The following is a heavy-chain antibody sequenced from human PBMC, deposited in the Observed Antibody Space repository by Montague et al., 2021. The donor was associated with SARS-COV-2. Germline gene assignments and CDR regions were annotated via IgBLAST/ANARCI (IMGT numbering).Heavy chain of an antibody. CDR3: ARIFCGGDCDGSGVFDI. V-gene: IGHV4-31*03. CDR1: GYSIDSGGYF. D-gene: IGHD2-21*02. J-gene: IGHJ3*02. Sequence: LSLTCTVSGYSIDSGGYFWSWIRQHPGKGLEWIGFIYYSGSADYNPSLESRVSISVDRSKNQFSLKLSSVTAADTAVYYCARIFCGGDCDGSGVFDIWGQGTMVTVSS. CDR2: IYYSGSA.